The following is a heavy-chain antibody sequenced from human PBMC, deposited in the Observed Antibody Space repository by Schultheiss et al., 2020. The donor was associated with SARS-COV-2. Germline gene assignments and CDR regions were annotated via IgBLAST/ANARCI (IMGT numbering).Heavy chain of an antibody. CDR1: GGSISSGSYY. CDR3: ARLPIAVTGSLDAFDI. Sequence: SETLSLTCTVSGGSISSGSYYWGWIRQPPGKGLEWIGEINHSGSTNYNPSLKSRVTISVDTSKNQFSLKLSSVTAADTAVYYCARLPIAVTGSLDAFDIWGQGTMVTVSS. J-gene: IGHJ3*02. D-gene: IGHD6-19*01. CDR2: INHSGST. V-gene: IGHV4-39*01.